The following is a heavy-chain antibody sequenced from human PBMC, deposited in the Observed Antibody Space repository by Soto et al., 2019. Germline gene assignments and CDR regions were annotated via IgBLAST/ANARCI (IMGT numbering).Heavy chain of an antibody. J-gene: IGHJ1*01. CDR3: THRPLYYDILTGYYTAEYFQH. CDR1: GFTFSNAW. D-gene: IGHD3-9*01. V-gene: IGHV3-15*01. CDR2: IKSKTDGGTT. Sequence: PGGSLRLSCGASGFTFSNAWMSWVRQAPGKGLEWVGRIKSKTDGGTTDYAAPVKGRFTISRDDSKNTLYLQMNSLKTEDTAVYYCTHRPLYYDILTGYYTAEYFQHWGQGTLVTVSS.